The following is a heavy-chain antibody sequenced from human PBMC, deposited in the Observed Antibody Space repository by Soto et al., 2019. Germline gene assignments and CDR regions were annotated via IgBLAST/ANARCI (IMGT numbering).Heavy chain of an antibody. CDR2: FYYSGST. D-gene: IGHD3-16*01. CDR3: ARHWGRKVFDY. J-gene: IGHJ4*02. Sequence: QLQLQESGPGLVKTSETLSLTCTVSGGSISSSSYYWGWIRQPPGKGLEWIGSFYYSGSTYYNPSLKSRVTISVDTSKNQFSLKLSSVTAADTAVYYCARHWGRKVFDYWGQGTLVTVSS. V-gene: IGHV4-39*01. CDR1: GGSISSSSYY.